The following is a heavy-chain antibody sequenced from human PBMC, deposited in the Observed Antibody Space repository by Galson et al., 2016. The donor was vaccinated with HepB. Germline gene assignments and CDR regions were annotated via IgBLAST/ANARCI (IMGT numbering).Heavy chain of an antibody. V-gene: IGHV4-39*01. D-gene: IGHD3/OR15-3a*01. CDR1: GGSISSSSYY. Sequence: SETLSLTCTVSGGSISSSSYYWAWIRRPPGKGLEWIGSIFYTGTTYYNPSLQNRVTLSVDTSKDQFSLQLSSVTAADTAVYYCARQQRAGLVNFWGQGTMVTVSS. CDR2: IFYTGTT. J-gene: IGHJ3*01. CDR3: ARQQRAGLVNF.